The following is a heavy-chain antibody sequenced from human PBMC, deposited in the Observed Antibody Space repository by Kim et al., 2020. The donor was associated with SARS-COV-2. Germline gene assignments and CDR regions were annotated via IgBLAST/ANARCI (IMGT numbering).Heavy chain of an antibody. V-gene: IGHV4-31*03. Sequence: SETLSLTCTVSGGSISSGGYYWSWIRQHPGKGLEWIGYIYYSGSTYYNPSLKSRVTISVDTSKNQFSLKLSSVTAADTAVYYCARGTMVRGVTIWGQGTMVTVSS. CDR2: IYYSGST. J-gene: IGHJ3*02. D-gene: IGHD3-10*01. CDR3: ARGTMVRGVTI. CDR1: GGSISSGGYY.